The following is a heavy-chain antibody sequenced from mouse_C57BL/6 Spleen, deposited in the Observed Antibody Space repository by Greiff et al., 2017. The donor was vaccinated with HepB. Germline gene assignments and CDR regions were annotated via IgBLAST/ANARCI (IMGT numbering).Heavy chain of an antibody. J-gene: IGHJ3*01. CDR2: INPGSGGT. CDR3: AREEFAY. V-gene: IGHV1-54*01. Sequence: VQRVESGAELVRPGTSVKVSCKASGYAFTNYLIEWVKQRPGQGLEWIGVINPGSGGTNYNEKFKGKATLTADKSSSTAYMQLSSLTSEDSAVYFCAREEFAYWGQGTLVTVSA. CDR1: GYAFTNYL.